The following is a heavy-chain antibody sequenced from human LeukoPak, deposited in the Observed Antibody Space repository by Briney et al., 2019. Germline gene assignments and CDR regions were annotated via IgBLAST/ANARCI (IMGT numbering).Heavy chain of an antibody. D-gene: IGHD2-21*01. V-gene: IGHV3-23*01. CDR3: AKDGIVVVANFDY. J-gene: IGHJ4*02. CDR1: GFTVSSNY. Sequence: PGGSLRLSCAASGFTVSSNYMSWVRQAPGKGLEWVSAISGSGGSTYYADSVKGRFTISRDNSKNTLYLQMNSLRAEDTAVYYCAKDGIVVVANFDYWGQGTLVTVSS. CDR2: ISGSGGST.